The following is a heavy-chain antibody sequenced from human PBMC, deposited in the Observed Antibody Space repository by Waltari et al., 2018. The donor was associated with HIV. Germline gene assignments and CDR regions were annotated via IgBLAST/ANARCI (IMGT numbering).Heavy chain of an antibody. J-gene: IGHJ4*02. D-gene: IGHD2-21*02. V-gene: IGHV4-34*01. CDR2: INHSGST. Sequence: VQLKQWGAGLLKPSETLSLTSAVYGGSFSGYYWSRIRHPPGKGLEWIGEINHSGSTNYNPSLKSRVTISVDTSKNQFSLKLSSVTAADTAVYYCARRIGVVVTAIGYYFDYWGQGTLVTVSS. CDR1: GGSFSGYY. CDR3: ARRIGVVVTAIGYYFDY.